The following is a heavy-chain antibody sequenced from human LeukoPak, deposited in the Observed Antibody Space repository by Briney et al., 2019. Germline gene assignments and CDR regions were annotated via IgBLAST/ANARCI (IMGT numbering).Heavy chain of an antibody. CDR3: AKSEFSRSSPPFDY. J-gene: IGHJ4*02. CDR2: IYPGDSDT. Sequence: GESLKISCKGSGNSFTSYWIGWGRQMPGKVLEWMGIIYPGDSDTRYSPSFQGQVTISADKSISTAYLQWSSLKASDTAMYYCAKSEFSRSSPPFDYWGQGTLVTVSS. D-gene: IGHD6-6*01. V-gene: IGHV5-51*01. CDR1: GNSFTSYW.